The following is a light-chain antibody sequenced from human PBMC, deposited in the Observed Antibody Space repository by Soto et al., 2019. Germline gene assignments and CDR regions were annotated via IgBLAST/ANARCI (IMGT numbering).Light chain of an antibody. CDR2: DAS. J-gene: IGKJ5*01. CDR1: QDIDKF. V-gene: IGKV1-33*01. Sequence: DIPMTQSPSSLSASVGDRVTITCQASQDIDKFLNWYQQKPGKPPKLLIDDASNLATGVPSRFSGRGSGTDFTFSISSLQPEDVATYDCQQYDDLPITFGQGTRLQIK. CDR3: QQYDDLPIT.